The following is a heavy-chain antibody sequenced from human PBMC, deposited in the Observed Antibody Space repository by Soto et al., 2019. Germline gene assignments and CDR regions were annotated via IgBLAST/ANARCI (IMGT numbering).Heavy chain of an antibody. D-gene: IGHD3-22*01. Sequence: GGSLRLSCAASGFTSSSYWMHWVRQAPGKGLVWVSRISNDGSSTNYADSVKGRFTISRDNAKNTVYLQMNSLRADDTAVYYCARDRYYYDSTDHFSADAFDIWGQGTMVTVSS. J-gene: IGHJ3*02. CDR2: ISNDGSST. CDR3: ARDRYYYDSTDHFSADAFDI. CDR1: GFTSSSYW. V-gene: IGHV3-74*01.